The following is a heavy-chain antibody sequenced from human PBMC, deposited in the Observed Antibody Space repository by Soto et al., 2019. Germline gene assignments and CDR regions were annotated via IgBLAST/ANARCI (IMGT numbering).Heavy chain of an antibody. CDR2: IWYDGSNK. D-gene: IGHD5-12*01. V-gene: IGHV3-33*01. J-gene: IGHJ6*02. CDR3: ARDWVGYSGYDYVLYGMDV. CDR1: GFTFSSYG. Sequence: QVQLVESGGGVVQPGRSLRLSCAASGFTFSSYGMHWVRQAPGKGLEWVAVIWYDGSNKYYADSVKGRFTISRDNSKNTLYLQMNSLGAEDTAVYYCARDWVGYSGYDYVLYGMDVWGQGTTVTVSS.